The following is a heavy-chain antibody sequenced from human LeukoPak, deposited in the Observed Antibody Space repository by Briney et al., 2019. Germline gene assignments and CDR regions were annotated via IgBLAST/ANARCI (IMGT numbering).Heavy chain of an antibody. D-gene: IGHD5-18*01. CDR3: ARGGYSYGYGFGWFDY. CDR1: GFTFSSYS. V-gene: IGHV3-48*02. J-gene: IGHJ4*02. Sequence: PGGSLRLSCAASGFTFSSYSMNWVRQAPGKGLEWVSYISSSSSTIYYADSVKGRFTISRDNAKNSLYLQMNSLRDEDTAVYYCARGGYSYGYGFGWFDYWGQGTLVTVSS. CDR2: ISSSSSTI.